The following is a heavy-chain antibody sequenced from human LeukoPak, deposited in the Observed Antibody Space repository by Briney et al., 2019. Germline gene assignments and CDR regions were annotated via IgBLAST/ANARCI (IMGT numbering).Heavy chain of an antibody. V-gene: IGHV3-23*01. CDR2: ISATGGST. Sequence: GGSLRLSCAVSGFTFSTYPMSWVRLAPGKGLAWVSSISATGGSTYYADSVKGRFTISRDNAKNSLYLQMNSLRAEDTALYYCAKDIDLRGGNSWFDPWGQGTLVTVSS. CDR3: AKDIDLRGGNSWFDP. D-gene: IGHD4-23*01. CDR1: GFTFSTYP. J-gene: IGHJ5*02.